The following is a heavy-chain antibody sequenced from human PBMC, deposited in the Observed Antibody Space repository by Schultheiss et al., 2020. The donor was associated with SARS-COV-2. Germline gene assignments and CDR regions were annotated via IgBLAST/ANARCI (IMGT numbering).Heavy chain of an antibody. Sequence: GSLRLSCTVSGGSISSYYWSWIRQPPGKGLEWIGYIYYSGSTNYNPSLKSRVTISVDTSKNQFSLKLSSVTAADTAVYYCARDGNVAHYYDFWSGYPAYGMDVWGQGTTVTVSS. CDR2: IYYSGST. CDR1: GGSISSYY. V-gene: IGHV4-59*12. D-gene: IGHD3-3*01. CDR3: ARDGNVAHYYDFWSGYPAYGMDV. J-gene: IGHJ6*02.